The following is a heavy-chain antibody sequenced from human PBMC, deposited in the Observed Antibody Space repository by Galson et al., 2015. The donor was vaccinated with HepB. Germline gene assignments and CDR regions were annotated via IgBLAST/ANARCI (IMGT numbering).Heavy chain of an antibody. CDR3: ARDIRYYDFWSGLQSLYYYYGMDV. CDR1: GYTFTSYG. CDR2: ISAYNGNT. Sequence: SVKVSCKASGYTFTSYGISWVRQAPGQGLEWMGWISAYNGNTNYAQKLQGRVTMTTDTSTSTAYMELRSLRSDDTAVYYCARDIRYYDFWSGLQSLYYYYGMDVWGQGTTVTVSS. V-gene: IGHV1-18*04. J-gene: IGHJ6*02. D-gene: IGHD3-3*01.